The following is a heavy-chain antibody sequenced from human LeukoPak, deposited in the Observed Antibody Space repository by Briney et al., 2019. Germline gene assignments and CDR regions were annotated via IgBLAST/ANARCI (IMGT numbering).Heavy chain of an antibody. J-gene: IGHJ4*02. CDR3: ARDLSSTSNWELDY. D-gene: IGHD7-27*01. CDR2: INPNSGDT. V-gene: IGHV1-2*06. CDR1: GYTFTGYF. Sequence: ASVKVYCKDSGYTFTGYFMHWVRQAPGQGLEWMGRINPNSGDTNYAQNFQGRVTMTRDTSISTAYMELSRLRSDDTAVYYCARDLSSTSNWELDYWGQGTLVTVSS.